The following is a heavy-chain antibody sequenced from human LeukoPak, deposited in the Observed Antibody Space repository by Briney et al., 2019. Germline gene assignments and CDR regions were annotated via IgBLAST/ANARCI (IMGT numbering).Heavy chain of an antibody. Sequence: SVKVSCKASGGTFSSYTISWVRQDPGQGLEWMGRIIPILGIANYAQKFQGRVTITADKSTSTAHMELSSLRSEDTAVYYCARGSINSGYDWGNWFDPWGQGTLVTVSS. D-gene: IGHD5-12*01. CDR1: GGTFSSYT. V-gene: IGHV1-69*02. CDR3: ARGSINSGYDWGNWFDP. J-gene: IGHJ5*02. CDR2: IIPILGIA.